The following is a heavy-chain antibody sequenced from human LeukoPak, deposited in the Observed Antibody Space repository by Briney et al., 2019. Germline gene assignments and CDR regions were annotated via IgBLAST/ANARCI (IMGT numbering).Heavy chain of an antibody. V-gene: IGHV3-48*03. CDR3: AGDGLHTAHFDY. CDR2: VSDSFNK. Sequence: PGGSLRLSCAASGFTFSSFEMNWVRQAPGKGLEWVSTVSDSFNKHYSDSVKGRFTISRDNAGNSLYLQMNSLRDEDTAVYYCAGDGLHTAHFDYWGQGTLVTVSS. D-gene: IGHD5-18*01. CDR1: GFTFSSFE. J-gene: IGHJ4*02.